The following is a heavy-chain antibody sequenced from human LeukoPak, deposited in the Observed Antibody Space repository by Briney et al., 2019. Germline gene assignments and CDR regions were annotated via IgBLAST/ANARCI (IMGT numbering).Heavy chain of an antibody. CDR3: AREVITMVQGDWFDP. D-gene: IGHD3-10*01. CDR1: GGSISSYY. J-gene: IGHJ5*02. CDR2: IYYSGST. Sequence: SETLSLTCTVSGGSISSYYWSWIRQPPGKGLEWIAYIYYSGSTNYNPSLKSRVTISVDTSKNQFSLKLSSVTAADTAVYYCAREVITMVQGDWFDPWGQGTLVTVSS. V-gene: IGHV4-59*01.